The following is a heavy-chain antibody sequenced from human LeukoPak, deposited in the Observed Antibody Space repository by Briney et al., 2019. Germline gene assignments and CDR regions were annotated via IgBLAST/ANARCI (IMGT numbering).Heavy chain of an antibody. J-gene: IGHJ6*03. CDR1: GFTFSSYW. V-gene: IGHV3-7*01. CDR3: ARVRRGATTIYYYYMDV. Sequence: GESLRLSCAASGFTFSSYWMSWVRQAPGKGLEWVANIKQDGSEKYYVDSVKGRFTISRDNAKNSLYLQMNSLRAEDTAVYYCARVRRGATTIYYYYMDVWGKGTTVTVSS. D-gene: IGHD1-26*01. CDR2: IKQDGSEK.